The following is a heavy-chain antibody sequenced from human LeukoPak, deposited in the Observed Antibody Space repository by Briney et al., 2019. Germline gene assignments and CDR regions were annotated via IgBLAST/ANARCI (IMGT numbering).Heavy chain of an antibody. V-gene: IGHV7-4-1*02. J-gene: IGHJ6*02. CDR2: INTNTGNP. CDR3: ARDFEYSSSDYYYYYGMDV. Sequence: ASVKVSCKASGGTFSSYAISWVRQAPGQGLEWMGWINTNTGNPTYAQGFTGRFVFSLDTSVSTAYLQISSLKAEDTAVYYCARDFEYSSSDYYYYYGMDVWGQGTTVTVSS. D-gene: IGHD6-6*01. CDR1: GGTFSSYA.